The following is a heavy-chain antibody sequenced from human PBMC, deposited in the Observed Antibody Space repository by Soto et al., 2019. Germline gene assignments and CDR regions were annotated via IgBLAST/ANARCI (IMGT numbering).Heavy chain of an antibody. D-gene: IGHD3-3*01. CDR3: ALAPAYDFWSGSHTVDV. J-gene: IGHJ6*02. Sequence: EVQLVESGGGLVQPGGSLRLSCAASGFTFSSYWMHWVRQAPGKGLVWVSRINSDGSSTSYADSVKGRFTISRDNAKNTLYLQMNSLRAEDTAVYYCALAPAYDFWSGSHTVDVWGQGTTVTVSS. V-gene: IGHV3-74*01. CDR2: INSDGSST. CDR1: GFTFSSYW.